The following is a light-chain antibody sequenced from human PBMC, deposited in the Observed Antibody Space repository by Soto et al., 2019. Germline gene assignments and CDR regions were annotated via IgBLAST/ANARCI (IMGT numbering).Light chain of an antibody. J-gene: IGKJ5*01. CDR3: QQRSNWPPIT. CDR1: QSVTTY. Sequence: EIVLTQSPATLSLSPGERAPLPCRASQSVTTYLAWYQQKPGPAPRLLIYDASNRATGVPARFSGSGSGTEFTITISSLEPEDVAVDYCQQRSNWPPITFGQGTSLEIK. V-gene: IGKV3-11*01. CDR2: DAS.